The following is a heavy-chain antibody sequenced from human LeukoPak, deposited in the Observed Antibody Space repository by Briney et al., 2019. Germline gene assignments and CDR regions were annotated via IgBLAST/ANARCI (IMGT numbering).Heavy chain of an antibody. J-gene: IGHJ3*02. Sequence: PSETLSLTCTVSGGSISSSSYYWGWIRQPPGKGLEWIGSIYYSGSTYYNPSLKSRVTISVDTSKNQFSLKLSSVTAADTAVYYCARHANWASYAFDIWGQGTMVTVSS. V-gene: IGHV4-39*01. CDR3: ARHANWASYAFDI. CDR2: IYYSGST. CDR1: GGSISSSSYY. D-gene: IGHD1-1*01.